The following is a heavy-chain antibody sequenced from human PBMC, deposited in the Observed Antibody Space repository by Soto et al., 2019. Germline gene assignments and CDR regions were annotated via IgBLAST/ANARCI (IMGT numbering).Heavy chain of an antibody. CDR2: IYYSGST. Sequence: QVQLQESGPGLVKPSQTLSLTCTVSGGSISSGGYYWSWIRQHPGKGLEWIGYIYYSGSTYYNPSHKSRVTISVDTSKTQFSLKLSSVTAGDTAVYYCAGDGVSVTLSLGYYYYYGMDVWGQGTTVTVSS. CDR3: AGDGVSVTLSLGYYYYYGMDV. V-gene: IGHV4-31*03. D-gene: IGHD3-16*02. J-gene: IGHJ6*02. CDR1: GGSISSGGYY.